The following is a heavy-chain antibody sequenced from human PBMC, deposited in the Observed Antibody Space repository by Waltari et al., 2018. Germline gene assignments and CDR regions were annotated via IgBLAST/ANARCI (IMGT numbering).Heavy chain of an antibody. CDR2: IKQDGSEK. Sequence: EVQLVESGGGLVQPGGSLRLSCAASGFPFISYWMSWVRQAPGKGLEWVANIKQDGSEKYYVDSVKGRFTISRDNAKNSLYLQMNSLRAEDTAVYYCARERSGYGHDYWGQGTLVTVSS. J-gene: IGHJ4*02. CDR1: GFPFISYW. CDR3: ARERSGYGHDY. V-gene: IGHV3-7*01. D-gene: IGHD5-12*01.